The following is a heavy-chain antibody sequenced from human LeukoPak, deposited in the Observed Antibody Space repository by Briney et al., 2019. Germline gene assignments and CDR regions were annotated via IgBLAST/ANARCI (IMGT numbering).Heavy chain of an antibody. CDR2: IKQDGSEK. D-gene: IGHD2-2*01. CDR1: GFTFSSYW. V-gene: IGHV3-7*01. J-gene: IGHJ4*02. CDR3: AREGTSCYVDY. Sequence: PGGSLRLSCAASGFTFSSYWMSWVRQAPGKGLEWVANIKQDGSEKYYVDSVKGRFTISRDNANNSLYLQMNSLRAEDTAVYYCAREGTSCYVDYWGQGTLVTVSS.